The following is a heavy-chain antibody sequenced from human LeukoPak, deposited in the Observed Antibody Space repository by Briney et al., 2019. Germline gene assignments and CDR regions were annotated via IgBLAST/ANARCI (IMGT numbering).Heavy chain of an antibody. CDR2: IYYSGST. J-gene: IGHJ5*02. CDR3: ARGNGWVCSSTSCYNWFDP. Sequence: PSETLSLTCTVSGGSISSYYWSWIRQPPGKGLEWIGYIYYSGSTNYNPSLKSRVTISVDTSNNQFSLKLSSVTAADTAVYYCARGNGWVCSSTSCYNWFDPWGQRTLVTVSS. D-gene: IGHD2-2*01. CDR1: GGSISSYY. V-gene: IGHV4-59*01.